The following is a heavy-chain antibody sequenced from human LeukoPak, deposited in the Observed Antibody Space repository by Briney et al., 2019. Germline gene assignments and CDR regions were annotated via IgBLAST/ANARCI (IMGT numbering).Heavy chain of an antibody. V-gene: IGHV1-2*02. J-gene: IGHJ4*02. Sequence: ASVKVSCKASGYTFIYYYIYWVRQAPGQGLEWMGWINPNSGGTNYAQKFQGRVTMTRDTSITTAYMELSSLRSEDTAVYYCARGLGRTAMVTRGGVRFDYWGQGTLVTVSS. CDR2: INPNSGGT. D-gene: IGHD5-18*01. CDR1: GYTFIYYY. CDR3: ARGLGRTAMVTRGGVRFDY.